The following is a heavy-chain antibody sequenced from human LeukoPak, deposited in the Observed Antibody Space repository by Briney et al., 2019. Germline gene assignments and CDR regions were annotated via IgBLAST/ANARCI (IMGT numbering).Heavy chain of an antibody. CDR2: INHSGST. CDR3: ARGTDQTRAARPGIDY. V-gene: IGHV4-34*01. Sequence: SETLSLTCAVYGGSFSGYYWSWIRQPPGKGLEWIGEINHSGSTNYNPSLKSRVTISVHTSKNQFSLKLSSVTAADTAVYYCARGTDQTRAARPGIDYWGQGTLVTVSS. D-gene: IGHD6-6*01. CDR1: GGSFSGYY. J-gene: IGHJ4*02.